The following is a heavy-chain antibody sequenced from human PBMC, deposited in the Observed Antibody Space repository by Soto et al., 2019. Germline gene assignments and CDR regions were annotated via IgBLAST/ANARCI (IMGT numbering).Heavy chain of an antibody. V-gene: IGHV3-23*01. CDR1: GFTFSSYA. Sequence: GGSLRLSCAASGFTFSSYAMSWVRQAPGKGLEWVSAISGSGGSTYYADSVKGRFTISRDNSKNTLYLQMNSLRAEDAAVYYCAKPYSSGFDAFDIWGQGTMVTVSS. J-gene: IGHJ3*02. D-gene: IGHD6-19*01. CDR3: AKPYSSGFDAFDI. CDR2: ISGSGGST.